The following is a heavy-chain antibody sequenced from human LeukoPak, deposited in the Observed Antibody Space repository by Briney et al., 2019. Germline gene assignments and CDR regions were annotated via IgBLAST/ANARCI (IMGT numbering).Heavy chain of an antibody. V-gene: IGHV1-18*01. CDR3: AVVVVAATLSV. CDR2: ISAYNGNT. CDR1: GYTFTSYG. D-gene: IGHD2-15*01. Sequence: ASLKVSCKASGYTFTSYGISWVRQAPGQGLEWMGWISAYNGNTNYAQKLQGRVTMTTDTSTSTAYMELRSLRSDDTAVYYCAVVVVAATLSVWGQGTLVTVSS. J-gene: IGHJ4*02.